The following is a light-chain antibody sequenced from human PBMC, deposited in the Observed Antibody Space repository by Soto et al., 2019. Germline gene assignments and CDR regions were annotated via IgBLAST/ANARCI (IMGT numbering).Light chain of an antibody. Sequence: QSVLTQPPSASGTPGQRVTISCSGSNSNIGNNTVNWYQQLPGTAPKLLMESNNQRPSGVPERLSGSKSATSASLAISGRQSEDEGDYYCAAWYDSLNSWVFGGGTKVTVL. CDR1: NSNIGNNT. V-gene: IGLV1-44*01. CDR3: AAWYDSLNSWV. J-gene: IGLJ3*02. CDR2: SNN.